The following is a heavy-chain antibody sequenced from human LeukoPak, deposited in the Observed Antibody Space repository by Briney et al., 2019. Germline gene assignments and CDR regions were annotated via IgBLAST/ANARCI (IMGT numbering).Heavy chain of an antibody. D-gene: IGHD3-10*01. CDR2: IYWDDDK. CDR1: GLSLTTSAVG. J-gene: IGHJ4*02. CDR3: THRVRGSGSPHF. Sequence: SGPTLVTPTQTLTLTCTFSGLSLTTSAVGVGWIRQPPGKALEWLALIYWDDDKRYSPSLKSRLTITKDTSKSQVVLTMTNMDPVDTATYYCTHRVRGSGSPHFWGQGTLVTVSS. V-gene: IGHV2-5*02.